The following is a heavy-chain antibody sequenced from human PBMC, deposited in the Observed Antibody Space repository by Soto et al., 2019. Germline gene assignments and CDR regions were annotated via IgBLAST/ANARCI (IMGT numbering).Heavy chain of an antibody. CDR2: ISSSSSYI. CDR3: ASTLAGMAPRPGY. Sequence: GGSLRLSCAASGFTFSSYSMNWVRQAPGKGLEWVSSISSSSSYIYYADSVKGRFTISRDNAKNSLYLQMNSLRAEDTAVYYCASTLAGMAPRPGYWGQGTLVTVSS. CDR1: GFTFSSYS. J-gene: IGHJ4*02. V-gene: IGHV3-21*01. D-gene: IGHD3-10*01.